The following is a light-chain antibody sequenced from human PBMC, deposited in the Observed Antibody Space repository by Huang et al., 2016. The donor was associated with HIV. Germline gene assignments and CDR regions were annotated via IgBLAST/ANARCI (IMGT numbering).Light chain of an antibody. Sequence: IVLTQSPATLSLSPGERATLSCRASQSLNTFLAWYQQRPGQAPRLLVYNASDRATGVPARFRGSGSGTNFTLTITDLKPEDVAVYYCQQRSSSLTFGGGTKVEIK. V-gene: IGKV3-11*01. CDR1: QSLNTF. CDR2: NAS. CDR3: QQRSSSLT. J-gene: IGKJ4*01.